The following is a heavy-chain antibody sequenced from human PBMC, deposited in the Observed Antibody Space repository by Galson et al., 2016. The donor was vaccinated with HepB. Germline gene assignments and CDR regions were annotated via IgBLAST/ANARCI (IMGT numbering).Heavy chain of an antibody. Sequence: SLRLSCAGSGFIFRNYGMHWVRQAPGKGLEWVAVDSMDGRRKFYADSVKGRFTISRDNSNNMLFLQMGSLRPDDTAVYYCAKRHEYCPPVGCSVDYWGQGTL. J-gene: IGHJ4*02. V-gene: IGHV3-30*18. D-gene: IGHD2/OR15-2a*01. CDR2: DSMDGRRK. CDR1: GFIFRNYG. CDR3: AKRHEYCPPVGCSVDY.